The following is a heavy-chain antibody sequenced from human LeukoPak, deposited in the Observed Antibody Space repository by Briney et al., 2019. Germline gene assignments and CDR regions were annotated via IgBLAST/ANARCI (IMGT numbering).Heavy chain of an antibody. CDR1: GFTFSSYW. D-gene: IGHD6-25*01. CDR2: IKQDGSEK. CDR3: ARDRGQRLPRYNWFDP. V-gene: IGHV3-7*03. J-gene: IGHJ5*02. Sequence: GGSLRLSCAASGFTFSSYWMSWVRQAPGKGLEWVANIKQDGSEKYYVDSVKGRFTISRDNAKNSLYLQMNSLRAEDTAVYYCARDRGQRLPRYNWFDPWGQGTLVTVSS.